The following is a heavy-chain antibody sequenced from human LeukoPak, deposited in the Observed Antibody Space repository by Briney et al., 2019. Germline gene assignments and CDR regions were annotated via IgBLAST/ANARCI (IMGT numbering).Heavy chain of an antibody. CDR2: INSDGSST. Sequence: GESLKISCAASGFTFSSYGMHWVRQAPGKGLVWVSRINSDGSSTSYADSVKGRFTISRDNAKNTLYLQMNSLRAEDTAVYYCARDLVAPLITGTSLDYWGQGTLVTVSS. CDR3: ARDLVAPLITGTSLDY. J-gene: IGHJ4*02. V-gene: IGHV3-74*01. D-gene: IGHD1-20*01. CDR1: GFTFSSYG.